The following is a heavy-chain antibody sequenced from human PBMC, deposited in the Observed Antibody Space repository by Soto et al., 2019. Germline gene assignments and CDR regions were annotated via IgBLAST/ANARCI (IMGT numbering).Heavy chain of an antibody. V-gene: IGHV3-23*01. Sequence: EVELLESGGGLVQPGGSLRLSCVASGFTFKNYDMRWIRQAPGKGLEWVSGISGSGGVTYYADSVKGRFTISRDNSKNTLYLQMNSLRAEDTATHYCAKNRQFRSYYESAGHYDNWGQGTLVTVSS. CDR3: AKNRQFRSYYESAGHYDN. CDR1: GFTFKNYD. D-gene: IGHD3-10*01. CDR2: ISGSGGVT. J-gene: IGHJ4*02.